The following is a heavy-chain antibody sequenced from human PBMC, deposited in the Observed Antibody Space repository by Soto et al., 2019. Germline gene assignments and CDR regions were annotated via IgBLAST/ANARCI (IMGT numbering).Heavy chain of an antibody. D-gene: IGHD1-26*01. Sequence: EVQLLESGGGLVQPGGSLRLSCAASGFTFSSYAMSWVRQAPGKGLEWVSAISGSGGSTYYADSVKGRFTISRDNSKNTLYLQMNRLRAEDTAVYYCAKSRYSGSYNSHIDYWGQGTLVTVSS. CDR3: AKSRYSGSYNSHIDY. V-gene: IGHV3-23*01. CDR2: ISGSGGST. CDR1: GFTFSSYA. J-gene: IGHJ4*02.